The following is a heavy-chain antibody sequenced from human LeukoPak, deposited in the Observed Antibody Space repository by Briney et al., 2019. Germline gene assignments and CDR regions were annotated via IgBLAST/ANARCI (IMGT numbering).Heavy chain of an antibody. Sequence: GASVKVSCKASGYTFTDHYVHWVRQAPGQGLEWMGWINPKSGGTKYAQKFQGRVTMTRDTSISTAYMELSRLRSDDTAVYYCATDQTLLPLDPWGQGTLVTVSS. D-gene: IGHD2-15*01. CDR3: ATDQTLLPLDP. V-gene: IGHV1-2*02. CDR2: INPKSGGT. CDR1: GYTFTDHY. J-gene: IGHJ5*02.